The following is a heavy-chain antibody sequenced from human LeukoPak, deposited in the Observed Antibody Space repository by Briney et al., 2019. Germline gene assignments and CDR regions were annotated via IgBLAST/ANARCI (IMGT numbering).Heavy chain of an antibody. V-gene: IGHV5-51*01. Sequence: GESLKISCEASGYSFSKYWIGWVRQMPENGLEWLGIIYPGDSDVRYNPSFQGQVTISVDKSTSTAFLQWSRLKASDTAMYYCARLMRDYSYMDVWGKGTTVTVSS. J-gene: IGHJ6*03. CDR2: IYPGDSDV. CDR1: GYSFSKYW. CDR3: ARLMRDYSYMDV.